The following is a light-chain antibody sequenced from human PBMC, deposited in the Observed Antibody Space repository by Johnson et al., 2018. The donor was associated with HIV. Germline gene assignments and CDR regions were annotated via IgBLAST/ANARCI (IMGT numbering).Light chain of an antibody. V-gene: IGLV1-51*02. J-gene: IGLJ1*01. Sequence: QSVLTQPPSVSAAPGQKVTISCSGSSSNIGNSYVSWYQQLPGTAPKLLIYKNDKRPSGIPDRFSGSKSGTSATLGITGLQTGDEADYYRGTWHSSLNGYVVESGTKGTVL. CDR2: KND. CDR3: GTWHSSLNGYV. CDR1: SSNIGNSY.